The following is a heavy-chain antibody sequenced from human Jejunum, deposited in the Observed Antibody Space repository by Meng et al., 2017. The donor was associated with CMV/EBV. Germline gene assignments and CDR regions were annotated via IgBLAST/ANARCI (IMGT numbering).Heavy chain of an antibody. CDR2: IYYSGYT. V-gene: IGHV4-59*01. J-gene: IGHJ6*02. CDR3: AKFSATGAYYLGMDV. D-gene: IGHD7-27*01. CDR1: GASIRSYY. Sequence: GASIRSYYWTWIRQPPGKGLEWIGCIYYSGYTNYNPSLKSRVTISVDTSRNQFSLRLTSLTAADTAVYFCAKFSATGAYYLGMDVWGQGTSVTVSS.